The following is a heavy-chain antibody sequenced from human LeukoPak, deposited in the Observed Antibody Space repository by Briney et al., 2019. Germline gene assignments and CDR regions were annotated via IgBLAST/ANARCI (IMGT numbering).Heavy chain of an antibody. CDR2: ISGSGGST. CDR3: AKSDYDFWSGPIDY. Sequence: PGGSLRLSCAASGFTFSSYAMSWVRRAPGKGLEWVSAISGSGGSTYYADSVKGRFTISRDNSKNTLYLQMNSLRAEDTAVYYCAKSDYDFWSGPIDYWGQGTLVTVSS. CDR1: GFTFSSYA. D-gene: IGHD3-3*01. V-gene: IGHV3-23*01. J-gene: IGHJ4*02.